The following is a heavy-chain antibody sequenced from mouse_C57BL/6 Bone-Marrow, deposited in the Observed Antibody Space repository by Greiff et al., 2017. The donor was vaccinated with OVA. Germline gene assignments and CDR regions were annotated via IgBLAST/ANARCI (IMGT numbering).Heavy chain of an antibody. CDR3: ATGYYYGSSYDY. D-gene: IGHD1-1*01. Sequence: VHVKQSGPVLVKPGASVKMSCKASGYTFTDYYMNWVKQSHGKSLEWIGVINPYNGGTSYNQKFKGKATLTVDKSSSTAYMELNSLTSEDSAVYYCATGYYYGSSYDYWGQGTTLTVSS. J-gene: IGHJ2*01. CDR1: GYTFTDYY. CDR2: INPYNGGT. V-gene: IGHV1-19*01.